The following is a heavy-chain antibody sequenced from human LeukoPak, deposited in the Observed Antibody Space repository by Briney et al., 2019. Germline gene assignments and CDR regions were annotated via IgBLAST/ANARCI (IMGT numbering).Heavy chain of an antibody. J-gene: IGHJ5*02. CDR3: ARVNLRGSNYNWFDP. Sequence: ASVKVSCKTSGGTFLSHTFSWVRQAPGEGLEWMGKITPVIETANYAQTLQGRVSIYADKSTTTVYMDLSGLRPDDTAVYYCARVNLRGSNYNWFDPWGQGTRVTVSS. CDR2: ITPVIETA. CDR1: GGTFLSHT. V-gene: IGHV1-69*08. D-gene: IGHD3-10*01.